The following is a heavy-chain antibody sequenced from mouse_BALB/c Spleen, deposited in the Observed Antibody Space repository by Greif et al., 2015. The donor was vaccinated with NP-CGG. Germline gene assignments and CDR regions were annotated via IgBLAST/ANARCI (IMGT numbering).Heavy chain of an antibody. V-gene: IGHV5-15*02. CDR2: ISNLAYSI. J-gene: IGHJ1*01. Sequence: DVKLVESGGGLVQPGGSRKLSCAASGFTFSDYGMAWVRQAPGKGPEWVAFISNLAYSIYYADTVTGLFTISRENAKNTLYLEMSSLRSEDTAMYYCARDYYGSSYWYFDVWGAGTTVTVSS. CDR1: GFTFSDYG. CDR3: ARDYYGSSYWYFDV. D-gene: IGHD1-1*01.